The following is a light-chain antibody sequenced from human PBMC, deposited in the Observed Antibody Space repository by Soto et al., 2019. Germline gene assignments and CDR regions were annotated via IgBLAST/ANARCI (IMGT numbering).Light chain of an antibody. Sequence: QSVLTQPPSVSGAPGQRVTISCTGSSSNIGAGYDVHWYQQLPGTAPQLLIYGNVNRPSGVPDRFSGSKSGTSASLAITGLQAEDEADYYCQSYDSSLSGYVFGTGTQLTVL. J-gene: IGLJ1*01. CDR2: GNV. CDR1: SSNIGAGYD. CDR3: QSYDSSLSGYV. V-gene: IGLV1-40*01.